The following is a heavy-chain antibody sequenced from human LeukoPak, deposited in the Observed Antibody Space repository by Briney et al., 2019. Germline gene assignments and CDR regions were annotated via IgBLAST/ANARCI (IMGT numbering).Heavy chain of an antibody. D-gene: IGHD6-19*01. CDR2: INHSGST. J-gene: IGHJ4*02. CDR1: GGSFSGYY. Sequence: SETLSLTCAVYGGSFSGYYWSWIRQPPGKGLEWIGEINHSGSTNYNPSLKSRVTISVDTSKNQFSLKLSSVTAADTAVYYCARGEMGAVAGKPAHFDYWGQGTLVTVSS. V-gene: IGHV4-34*01. CDR3: ARGEMGAVAGKPAHFDY.